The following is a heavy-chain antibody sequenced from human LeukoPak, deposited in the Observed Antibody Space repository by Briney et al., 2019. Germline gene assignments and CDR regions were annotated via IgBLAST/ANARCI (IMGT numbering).Heavy chain of an antibody. CDR1: GFSFSNDW. Sequence: GGSLRLSCAASGFSFSNDWMHWVRQVPGKGLVWVSCINSDGITTTYADSVKGRFTISRDNAKNTLYLQMDSLRVEDTAVYYCTSALTTTRNAFDVWGQGKKVTVSS. D-gene: IGHD4-11*01. V-gene: IGHV3-74*01. CDR3: TSALTTTRNAFDV. J-gene: IGHJ3*01. CDR2: INSDGITT.